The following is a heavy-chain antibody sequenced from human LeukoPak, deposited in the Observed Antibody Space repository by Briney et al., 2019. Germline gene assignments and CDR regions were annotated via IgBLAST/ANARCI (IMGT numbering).Heavy chain of an antibody. D-gene: IGHD6-19*01. Sequence: GGSLRLSCAASGFTFSSYSMNWVRQAPGKGLEWVSSISTSSSYIYYADSVKGRFTISRDNAKNSLYLQMNSLRAEDTAVYYCAKDSSGWHPLEFDYWGQGTLVTVSS. CDR3: AKDSSGWHPLEFDY. CDR1: GFTFSSYS. V-gene: IGHV3-21*04. CDR2: ISTSSSYI. J-gene: IGHJ4*02.